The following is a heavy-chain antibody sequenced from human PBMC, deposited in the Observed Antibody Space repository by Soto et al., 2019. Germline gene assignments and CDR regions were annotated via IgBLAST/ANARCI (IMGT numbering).Heavy chain of an antibody. Sequence: GSLRLSCAASGFTFSSFGMHWVRQAPGKGLEWVAVISYDGTEEKYADSVKGRATVSRDNSKNTVYLQMNRLRGDDSAIYYCAKGRFDVVTISPFDHWGQGTLVTVSS. CDR1: GFTFSSFG. V-gene: IGHV3-30*18. J-gene: IGHJ4*01. D-gene: IGHD3-3*02. CDR3: AKGRFDVVTISPFDH. CDR2: ISYDGTEE.